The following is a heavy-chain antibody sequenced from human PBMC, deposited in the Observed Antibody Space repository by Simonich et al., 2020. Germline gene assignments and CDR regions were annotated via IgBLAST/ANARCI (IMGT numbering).Heavy chain of an antibody. CDR2: INHSGST. J-gene: IGHJ6*02. CDR1: GGSFSGYY. CDR3: ARHRLVDGTTGTTGVDYYYGMDV. Sequence: QVQLQQWGAGLLKPSETLSLTCAVYGGSFSGYYWSWIRQPPGKGLEWIGEINHSGSTNYNTSLKSRVTRSGDTSNNQFSLKLSSVTAADTAVYYCARHRLVDGTTGTTGVDYYYGMDVWCQGTTVTVSS. D-gene: IGHD1-1*01. V-gene: IGHV4-34*01.